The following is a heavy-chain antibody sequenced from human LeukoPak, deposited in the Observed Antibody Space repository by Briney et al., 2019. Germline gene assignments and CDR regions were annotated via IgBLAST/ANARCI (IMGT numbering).Heavy chain of an antibody. D-gene: IGHD2-2*01. CDR3: AKGRPIVVVPAAIEGYFDY. V-gene: IGHV3-23*01. CDR2: ISGSGGST. J-gene: IGHJ4*02. CDR1: GFTFSSYA. Sequence: PGGSLRLSCAASGFTFSSYAMSWVRQAPGKGLEWVSAISGSGGSTYYADSVKGRFTISRDNSKNTLYLQMNSLRAQDTAVYYCAKGRPIVVVPAAIEGYFDYWAQGTLVTVSS.